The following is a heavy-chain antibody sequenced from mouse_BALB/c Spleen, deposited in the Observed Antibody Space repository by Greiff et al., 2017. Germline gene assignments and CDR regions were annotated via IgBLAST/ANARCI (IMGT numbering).Heavy chain of an antibody. CDR3: ARSKQYDY. D-gene: IGHD5-1*01. Sequence: EVKLQESGPELVKPGASVKISCKASGYSFTGYYMHWVKQSHVKSLEWIGRINPYNGATSYNQNFKDKASLTVDKSSSTAYMELHSLTSEDSAVYYCARSKQYDYWGQGTTLTVSS. CDR2: INPYNGAT. J-gene: IGHJ2*01. CDR1: GYSFTGYY. V-gene: IGHV1-31*01.